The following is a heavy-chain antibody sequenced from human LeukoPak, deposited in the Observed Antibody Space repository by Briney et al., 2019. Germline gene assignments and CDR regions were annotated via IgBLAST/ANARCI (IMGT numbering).Heavy chain of an antibody. Sequence: SGGSLRLSCAASGFNFSSKWMSWVHQAPGEGLEWVGRLKSKGSGETADYAAPVEGRFTISRDDSKTTLYLQMNSLKVEDTAVYFCSWEQDASFGRRLENWGQGTLVTVAS. V-gene: IGHV3-15*01. D-gene: IGHD1/OR15-1a*01. CDR2: LKSKGSGETA. CDR3: SWEQDASFGRRLEN. J-gene: IGHJ4*02. CDR1: GFNFSSKW.